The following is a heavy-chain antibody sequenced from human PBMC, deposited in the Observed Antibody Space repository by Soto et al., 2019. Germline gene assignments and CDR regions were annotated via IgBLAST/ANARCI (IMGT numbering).Heavy chain of an antibody. V-gene: IGHV4-34*01. CDR3: ARDKITGLFDY. D-gene: IGHD2-8*02. J-gene: IGHJ4*02. CDR2: IYHSGST. CDR1: GGSISSYY. Sequence: PSETLSLTCTVSGGSISSYYWTWIRQPPGKGLEWIGEIYHSGSTNYNPPLKSRVTISVDTSKNQFSLKLTSVTAADTAVYYCARDKITGLFDYSGQGTLVTV.